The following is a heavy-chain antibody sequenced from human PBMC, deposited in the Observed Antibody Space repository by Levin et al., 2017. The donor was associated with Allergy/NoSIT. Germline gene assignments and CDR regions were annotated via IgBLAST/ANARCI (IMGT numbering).Heavy chain of an antibody. D-gene: IGHD4-17*01. CDR3: ARDRTVTTQDFDY. CDR1: GFTFSTYN. V-gene: IGHV3-21*01. J-gene: IGHJ4*02. CDR2: ISSSSSSYI. Sequence: GGSLRLSCAASGFTFSTYNMNWVRQAPGKGLEWVSSISSSSSSYIFYADSVKGRFTISRDNTKNSLYLQMNSLRAEDTAVYYCARDRTVTTQDFDYWGQGTLVTVSS.